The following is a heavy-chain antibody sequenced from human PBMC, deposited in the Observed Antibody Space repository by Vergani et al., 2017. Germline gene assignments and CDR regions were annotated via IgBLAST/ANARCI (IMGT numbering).Heavy chain of an antibody. V-gene: IGHV5-51*01. CDR1: GYDFSSYY. Sequence: EVQLVQSGAEVKKPGESLKISCKGSGYDFSSYYIGWVRQMPGKGLEWMGVIYPGDSDIRYSPSFQGHVTISADKSISTAYLQRSSLKASDTAMYYCARQRGNYYDASGYYDHWGQGTLVTVSS. J-gene: IGHJ1*01. CDR3: ARQRGNYYDASGYYDH. D-gene: IGHD3-22*01. CDR2: IYPGDSDI.